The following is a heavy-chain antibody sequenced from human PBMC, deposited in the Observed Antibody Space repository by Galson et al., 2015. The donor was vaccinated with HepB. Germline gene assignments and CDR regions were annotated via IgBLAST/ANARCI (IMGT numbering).Heavy chain of an antibody. D-gene: IGHD1-26*01. Sequence: SVKVSCKASGGTFTTRTISWVRQAPGQGLEWMGGITPIFGATKYAQKFQGRVTITADESTSTAYMELSSLRSDDTAVYYCTRDGEGGGRFLENWGQGTLVTVSS. CDR2: ITPIFGAT. CDR3: TRDGEGGGRFLEN. J-gene: IGHJ4*02. CDR1: GGTFTTRT. V-gene: IGHV1-69*13.